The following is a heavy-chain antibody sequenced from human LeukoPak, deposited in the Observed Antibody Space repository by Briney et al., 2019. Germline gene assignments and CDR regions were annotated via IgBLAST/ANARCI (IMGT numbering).Heavy chain of an antibody. CDR1: GYTFSSNA. CDR3: ARGYDSSGYFSD. CDR2: IDTNTGNP. Sequence: GASVKVSCKASGYTFSSNAINWVRQAPGQGLEWMGWIDTNTGNPTYAQGFTGQFVFSLDTSVSTAYLQISSLKAEDTAEYFCARGYDSSGYFSDWGQGTLVTVSP. J-gene: IGHJ4*02. V-gene: IGHV7-4-1*02. D-gene: IGHD3-22*01.